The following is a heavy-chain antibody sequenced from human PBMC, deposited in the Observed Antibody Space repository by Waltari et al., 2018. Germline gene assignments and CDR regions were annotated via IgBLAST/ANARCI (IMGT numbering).Heavy chain of an antibody. J-gene: IGHJ4*02. CDR1: GFTVSSNS. D-gene: IGHD3-22*01. V-gene: IGHV3-66*02. Sequence: EVQLVESGGGLVQPGGSLRLSCAASGFTVSSNSMSWVRQAPGKGLEWVSVIYSGGSTYYADSVKGRFTISRDNSKNTLYLQMNSLRAEDTAVYYCARTAPRDSSGYYRYWGQGTLVTVSS. CDR3: ARTAPRDSSGYYRY. CDR2: IYSGGST.